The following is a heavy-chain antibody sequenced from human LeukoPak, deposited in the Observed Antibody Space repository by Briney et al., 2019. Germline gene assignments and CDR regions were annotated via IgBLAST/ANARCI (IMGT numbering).Heavy chain of an antibody. Sequence: ASVKVSCKVSGYTLTELSMHWVRQAPGKGLEWMGGFDPEDGETIYAQKFQGRVTMTEDTSTDTAYMELSSLRSEDTAVYYCATLKGAGYSYGYGYNYYMDVWGKGTAVTVSS. D-gene: IGHD5-18*01. V-gene: IGHV1-24*01. J-gene: IGHJ6*03. CDR1: GYTLTELS. CDR3: ATLKGAGYSYGYGYNYYMDV. CDR2: FDPEDGET.